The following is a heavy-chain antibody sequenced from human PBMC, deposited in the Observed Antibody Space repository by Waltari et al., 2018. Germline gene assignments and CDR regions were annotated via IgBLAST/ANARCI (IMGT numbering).Heavy chain of an antibody. V-gene: IGHV3-7*03. CDR3: SDPPSDF. D-gene: IGHD2-21*01. J-gene: IGHJ4*02. CDR2: IKEDGSET. Sequence: EVQLGESGGGLVQPGGSLRLACTTSGFTSSKYWMSWVRQAPGKGLEWLASIKEDGSETNYVESVKGRFTISRDNAKNSLYLQMSSLRAEDTAVYYCSDPPSDFWGQGAVVTVSS. CDR1: GFTSSKYW.